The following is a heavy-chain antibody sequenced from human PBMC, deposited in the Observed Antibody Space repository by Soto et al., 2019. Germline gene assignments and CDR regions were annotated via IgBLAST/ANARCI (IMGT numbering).Heavy chain of an antibody. CDR1: GFTFSSYA. V-gene: IGHV3-30*04. CDR3: VRSREYAGWFDP. CDR2: ISYDGSNK. Sequence: GGSLRLSCAASGFTFSSYAMHWVRQAPGKGLEWVAVISYDGSNKYYADSVKGRFTISRDNSKNTMYLQMNSLRAEDTAVYYCVRSREYAGWFDPWGQGTLVTVSS. D-gene: IGHD2-8*01. J-gene: IGHJ5*02.